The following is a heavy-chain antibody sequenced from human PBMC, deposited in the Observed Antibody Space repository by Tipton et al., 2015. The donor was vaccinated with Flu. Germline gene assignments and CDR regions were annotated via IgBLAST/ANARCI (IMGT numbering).Heavy chain of an antibody. CDR2: IYTSGST. CDR3: ARQDPSPLRGFRFDY. V-gene: IGHV4-61*02. CDR1: GDSISSGTYY. Sequence: TLSLTCTVSGDSISSGTYYWRWFRQPAGKGLEWIGRIYTSGSTSYNSSLKSRVTISVDTSKNQFSLKLSSVTAADTAVYYCARQDPSPLRGFRFDYWGQGTLVTVSS. D-gene: IGHD3-10*01. J-gene: IGHJ4*02.